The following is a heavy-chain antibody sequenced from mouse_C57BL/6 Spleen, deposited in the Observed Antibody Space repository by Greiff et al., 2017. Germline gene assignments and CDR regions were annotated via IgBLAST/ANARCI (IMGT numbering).Heavy chain of an antibody. V-gene: IGHV1-80*01. CDR1: GYAFSSYW. D-gene: IGHD2-3*01. J-gene: IGHJ4*01. Sequence: VNVVESGAELVKPGASVKISCKASGYAFSSYWMNWVKQRPGKGLEWIGQIYPGDGDTNYNGKFKGKATLTADKSSSTAYMQLSSLTSEDSAVYFCARSVGDGYYAMDYWGQGTSVTVSS. CDR3: ARSVGDGYYAMDY. CDR2: IYPGDGDT.